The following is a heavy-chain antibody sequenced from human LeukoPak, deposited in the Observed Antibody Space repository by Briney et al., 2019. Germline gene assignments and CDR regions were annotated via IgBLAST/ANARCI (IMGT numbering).Heavy chain of an antibody. CDR1: GGSISSGGCY. CDR2: IYQSGST. J-gene: IGHJ3*02. CDR3: ARNLLGSDIFDM. Sequence: SETLSLTCTVSGGSISSGGCYWGWIRQPPGKGLEWIGYIYQSGSTYYNPSLMSRVTISVDRSKNQFSLRLTSVTAADTAVYYCARNLLGSDIFDMWGQGTMVTVSS. D-gene: IGHD3-16*01. V-gene: IGHV4-30-2*01.